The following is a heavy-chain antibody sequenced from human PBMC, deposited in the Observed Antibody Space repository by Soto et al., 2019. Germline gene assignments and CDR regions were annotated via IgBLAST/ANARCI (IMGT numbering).Heavy chain of an antibody. V-gene: IGHV4-30-2*01. CDR1: GGSISSGGYS. Sequence: PSETLSLTCAVSGGSISSGGYSWSWIRQPPGKGLEWIGYNYHSGSTYYNPSLKSRVTISVDRSKNQFSLKLSSVTAADTAVYYCARGGDYYDSSGYYYGLNWFHPCGQGILVTVSS. CDR3: ARGGDYYDSSGYYYGLNWFHP. D-gene: IGHD3-22*01. J-gene: IGHJ5*02. CDR2: NYHSGST.